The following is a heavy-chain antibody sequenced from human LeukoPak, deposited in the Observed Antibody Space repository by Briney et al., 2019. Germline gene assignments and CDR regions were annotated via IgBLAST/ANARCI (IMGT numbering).Heavy chain of an antibody. D-gene: IGHD6-19*01. J-gene: IGHJ4*02. Sequence: GGSLRLSCAASGFTFSSYAMSWVRQAPGKGLEWVSAISGSGGSTYYADSAKGRFTISRDNSKNTLYLQMNSLRAEDTAVYYCARNSHIAVAGTNWGQGTLVTVSS. CDR1: GFTFSSYA. CDR2: ISGSGGST. V-gene: IGHV3-23*01. CDR3: ARNSHIAVAGTN.